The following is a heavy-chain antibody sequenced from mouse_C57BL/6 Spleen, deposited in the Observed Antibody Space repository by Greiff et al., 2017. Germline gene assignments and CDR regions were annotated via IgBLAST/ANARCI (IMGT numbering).Heavy chain of an antibody. CDR3: ARAWAYYSNSYYFDY. Sequence: QVQLQQPGTELVKPGASVKLSCKASGYTFTSYWLHWVKQRPGQGLEWIGNINPSNGGTNYNEKFKSKATLTVDKSSSKAYMQLSSLTSEDSAVYYCARAWAYYSNSYYFDYWGQGTTLTVSS. J-gene: IGHJ2*01. D-gene: IGHD2-5*01. V-gene: IGHV1-53*01. CDR2: INPSNGGT. CDR1: GYTFTSYW.